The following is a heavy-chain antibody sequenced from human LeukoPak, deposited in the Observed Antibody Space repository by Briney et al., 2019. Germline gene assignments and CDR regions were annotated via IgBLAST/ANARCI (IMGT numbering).Heavy chain of an antibody. Sequence: ASVKVSCKASGYTFTSYYMDWVRQAPGQGVEWMGIINPRGGSTSYAQKFQGRVTMTRDMSTSTVYMELSSLRSEDTAVYYCARVRRTSYYFDYWGQGTLVTVSS. V-gene: IGHV1-46*01. D-gene: IGHD3/OR15-3a*01. J-gene: IGHJ4*02. CDR3: ARVRRTSYYFDY. CDR1: GYTFTSYY. CDR2: INPRGGST.